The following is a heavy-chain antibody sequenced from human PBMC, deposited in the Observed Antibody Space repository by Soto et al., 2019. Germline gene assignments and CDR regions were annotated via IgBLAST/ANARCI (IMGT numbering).Heavy chain of an antibody. CDR2: IRDSGGST. J-gene: IGHJ4*02. Sequence: GGSLRLSCAASGFTFSSYAMSWVRQAPGKGLEWVSGIRDSGGSTHYADSVKGRFTISRDNSKSMLYLQMNSLRAEDTAVYYWGKVSSPGGSSWYFFDYWGRGPLAPVSS. D-gene: IGHD6-13*01. V-gene: IGHV3-23*01. CDR1: GFTFSSYA. CDR3: GKVSSPGGSSWYFFDY.